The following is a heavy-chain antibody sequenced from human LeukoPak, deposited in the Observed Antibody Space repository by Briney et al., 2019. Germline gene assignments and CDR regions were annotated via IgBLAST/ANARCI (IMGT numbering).Heavy chain of an antibody. CDR2: IIPIFGIS. J-gene: IGHJ5*02. V-gene: IGHV1-69*04. CDR1: GGTFSSYA. CDR3: ARGGGAYYYDSSGPQSRPFDP. Sequence: GASVKVSCKASGGTFSSYAISWVRQARGQGRAWVGRIIPIFGISNYARKFQGRVTINSDKSMSTAYMEPSSLSSDETYVHYCARGGGAYYYDSSGPQSRPFDPWGQGTLVLVSS. D-gene: IGHD3-22*01.